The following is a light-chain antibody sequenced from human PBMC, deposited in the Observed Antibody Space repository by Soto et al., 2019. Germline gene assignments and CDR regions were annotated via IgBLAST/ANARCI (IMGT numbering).Light chain of an antibody. CDR3: QVWDSNNDHYV. Sequence: SYELTQPPSMSVAPGQTASISCAGENVGTFSMHWYQQKPGQAPVLVVHDGTDRSYGIPDRFSGSNSGNTATLTISRVEAGDEADYYCQVWDSNNDHYVFGTGTKVTVL. J-gene: IGLJ1*01. V-gene: IGLV3-21*02. CDR2: DGT. CDR1: NVGTFS.